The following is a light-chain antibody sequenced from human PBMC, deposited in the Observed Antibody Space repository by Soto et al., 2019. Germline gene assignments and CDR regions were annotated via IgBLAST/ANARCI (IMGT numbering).Light chain of an antibody. J-gene: IGLJ1*01. V-gene: IGLV1-44*01. CDR3: AAWDDSLNGYV. CDR2: SNN. CDR1: NSNIGSNT. Sequence: QSVLTQKPSASATPVQRVTISCSGTNSNIGSNTITWYQQLPGTAPKRLIHSNNQRPSGFPDRFSASKSGTSASLAISGLQSEDEADYYCAAWDDSLNGYVFGTGTKVTV.